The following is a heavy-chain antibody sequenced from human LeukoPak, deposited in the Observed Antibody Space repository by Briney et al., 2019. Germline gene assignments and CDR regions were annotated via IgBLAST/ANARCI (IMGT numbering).Heavy chain of an antibody. D-gene: IGHD3-16*01. V-gene: IGHV5-51*01. Sequence: GAPLQISSRGSAGGSTSYWTAWGARIPGKGLGWMGIIYPGDADTRYSTSFQGQVTISADKSISTAYLQWSSLKASDTAMYYCARLGEFPDDWGQGALVTVSS. CDR3: ARLGEFPDD. CDR1: AGGSTSYW. CDR2: IYPGDADT. J-gene: IGHJ4*02.